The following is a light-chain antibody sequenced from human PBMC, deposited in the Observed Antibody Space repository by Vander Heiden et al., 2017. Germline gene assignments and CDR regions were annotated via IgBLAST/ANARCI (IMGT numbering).Light chain of an antibody. CDR3: MQALQTPST. CDR1: QSLLHSNGYNY. J-gene: IGKJ5*01. V-gene: IGKV2-28*01. CDR2: LGS. Sequence: DIVMTQSPFSLPVTPGEPASISCRSSQSLLHSNGYNYLDWYLQKPGQSPQLLIYLGSSRASGVPDRFSGSGSGTDFTLKISRVEAEDVGVYYCMQALQTPSTFGQGTRLEIK.